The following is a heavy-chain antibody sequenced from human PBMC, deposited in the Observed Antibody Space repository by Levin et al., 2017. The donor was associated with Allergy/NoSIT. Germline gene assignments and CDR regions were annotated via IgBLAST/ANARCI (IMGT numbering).Heavy chain of an antibody. CDR3: AKTPSKMAVAGTWGYFDY. V-gene: IGHV3-23*01. D-gene: IGHD6-19*01. CDR1: GFTFSNYA. Sequence: GGSLRLSCAASGFTFSNYALSWVRQAPGRGLEWVSVISGNGGSTYHADSVKGRFTISRDNSNNTLFLQMDSLRAEDAAVYYCAKTPSKMAVAGTWGYFDYWGQGTLVTVSS. J-gene: IGHJ4*02. CDR2: ISGNGGST.